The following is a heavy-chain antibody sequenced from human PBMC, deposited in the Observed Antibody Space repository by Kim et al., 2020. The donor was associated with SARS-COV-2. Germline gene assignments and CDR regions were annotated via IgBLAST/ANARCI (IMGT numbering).Heavy chain of an antibody. Sequence: SETLSLTCTVSGGSISSSSYYWGWLRQPPGKGLEWIGSIYYSGSTYYNPSLKSRVTISVDTSKNQFSLKLSPVTAADTAVYYCARGNDSSGYYLPGVCWGQGTLVTVSS. CDR1: GGSISSSSYY. D-gene: IGHD3-22*01. CDR3: ARGNDSSGYYLPGVC. V-gene: IGHV4-39*07. CDR2: IYYSGST. J-gene: IGHJ4*02.